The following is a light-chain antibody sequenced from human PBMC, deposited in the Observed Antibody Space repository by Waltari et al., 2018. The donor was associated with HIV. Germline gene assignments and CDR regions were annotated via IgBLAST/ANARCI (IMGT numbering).Light chain of an antibody. CDR3: FLSYSGVWV. Sequence: QAVVTQEPSLTVSPGGTVTLTCASTSGPVTFDYFPFWLQQKPGQAPRTLIVDTNGTYSWTPARFSGSLRGAKAALTLSDVQPEDEADYYCFLSYSGVWVFGGGTKLSVL. CDR1: SGPVTFDYF. J-gene: IGLJ3*02. CDR2: DTN. V-gene: IGLV7-46*01.